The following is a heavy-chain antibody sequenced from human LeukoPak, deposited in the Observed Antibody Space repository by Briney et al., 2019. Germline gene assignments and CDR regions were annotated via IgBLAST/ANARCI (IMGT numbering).Heavy chain of an antibody. CDR2: IYDNGST. CDR1: GVSLSSSSHH. V-gene: IGHV4-39*07. CDR3: ARCGFWRWDY. J-gene: IGHJ4*02. D-gene: IGHD3-3*01. Sequence: PSETLSLTCTVSGVSLSSSSHHWDWIRQPPGKGLEWIGSIYDNGSTYYSPSLKTRVTISAGNSKNQFSLTLTSVTAADTAVYYCARCGFWRWDYWGQGTPVTVSS.